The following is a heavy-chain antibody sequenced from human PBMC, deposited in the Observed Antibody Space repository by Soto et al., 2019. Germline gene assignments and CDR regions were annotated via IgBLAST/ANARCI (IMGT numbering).Heavy chain of an antibody. CDR1: GYTFSGYG. CDR3: ARGYGNTWDDY. V-gene: IGHV1-18*01. Sequence: QVQLVQSGAEVKKPGASVKVSCKTSGYTFSGYGITWVRQAPGQGLEWMGWIDGYNGETKYAQKFKGRVTIPTDTSTSTAYMDLRSLRSDDTAVYYGARGYGNTWDDYWGQGTLVIVSS. D-gene: IGHD5-18*01. J-gene: IGHJ4*02. CDR2: IDGYNGET.